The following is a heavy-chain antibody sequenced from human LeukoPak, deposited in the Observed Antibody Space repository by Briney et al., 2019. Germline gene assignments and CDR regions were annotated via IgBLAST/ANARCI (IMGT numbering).Heavy chain of an antibody. J-gene: IGHJ6*03. D-gene: IGHD1-26*01. CDR3: AKDSGTYWVDYYYMDV. V-gene: IGHV3-30*02. Sequence: GGSLRLSCAASGFSFSSYGMHWVRQAPGKGLEWVAFIRYDGSNKYYADSVRGRFTISRDNSKNTLYLQMNSLRAEDTAVYYCAKDSGTYWVDYYYMDVWGKGTTVTVSS. CDR1: GFSFSSYG. CDR2: IRYDGSNK.